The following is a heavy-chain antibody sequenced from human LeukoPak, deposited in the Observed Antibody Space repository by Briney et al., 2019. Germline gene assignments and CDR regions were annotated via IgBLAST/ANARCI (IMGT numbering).Heavy chain of an antibody. J-gene: IGHJ3*02. V-gene: IGHV4-59*01. CDR1: GGSISSYY. CDR3: ARAPWRYYYDSSGYSGAFDI. D-gene: IGHD3-22*01. Sequence: SETLSLTCTVSGGSISSYYWSWIRQPPGKGLEWIGYIYYSGSTSYNPSLKSRVTISVDTSKNQFSLKLSSVTAADTAVYYCARAPWRYYYDSSGYSGAFDIWGQGTMVTVSS. CDR2: IYYSGST.